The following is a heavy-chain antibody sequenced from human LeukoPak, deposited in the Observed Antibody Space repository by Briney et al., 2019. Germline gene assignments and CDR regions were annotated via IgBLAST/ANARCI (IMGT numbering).Heavy chain of an antibody. Sequence: ASVKVSCKASGYTFTRYYMHWVRQAPGQGLEWMGWINPNSGGANYAQKFQGRVTMTRDTSISTAYMELSRLRSDDTAVYYCARDRYHDILTLPDYWGQGTLVTVSS. CDR2: INPNSGGA. V-gene: IGHV1-2*02. CDR3: ARDRYHDILTLPDY. CDR1: GYTFTRYY. D-gene: IGHD3-9*01. J-gene: IGHJ4*02.